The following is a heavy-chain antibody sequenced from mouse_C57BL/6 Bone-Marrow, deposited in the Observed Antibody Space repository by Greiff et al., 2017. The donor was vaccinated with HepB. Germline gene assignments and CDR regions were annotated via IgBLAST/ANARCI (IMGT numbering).Heavy chain of an antibody. J-gene: IGHJ3*01. CDR2: IYPRSGNT. CDR1: GYTFTSYG. V-gene: IGHV1-81*01. Sequence: VQLQESGAELARPGASVKLSCKASGYTFTSYGISWVKQRTGQGLEWIGEIYPRSGNTYYNEKFKGKATLTADKSSSTAYMELRSLTSEDSAVYFCARLNYGSPAWFAYWGQGTLVTVSA. CDR3: ARLNYGSPAWFAY. D-gene: IGHD1-1*01.